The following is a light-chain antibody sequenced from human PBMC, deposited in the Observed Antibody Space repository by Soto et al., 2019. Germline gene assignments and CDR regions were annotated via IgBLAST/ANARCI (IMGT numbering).Light chain of an antibody. Sequence: DIQMTQSPSSLSASVGDRVTITCRASQSISSYLNWYQQKPGKAPKLLIYAASSLQSGVPSRFSGSGSGTDSTLTISSLQPEDFATYYCQQSYRPLTFGGGTKVEIK. J-gene: IGKJ4*01. CDR1: QSISSY. V-gene: IGKV1-39*01. CDR3: QQSYRPLT. CDR2: AAS.